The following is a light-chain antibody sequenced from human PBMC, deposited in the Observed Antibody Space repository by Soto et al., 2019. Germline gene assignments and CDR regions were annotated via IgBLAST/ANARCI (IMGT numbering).Light chain of an antibody. Sequence: VSTPSPGTLSLSPGEIATLSCRASQSVSNNYLAWYQQKPGQAPRLLIYGASSRASGVPDRFSGSGSGTDFTLKISRVEAEDVGVYYCMQPLQTPWTFGQGTKVDIK. V-gene: IGKV3-20*01. CDR1: QSVSNNY. CDR2: GAS. CDR3: MQPLQTPWT. J-gene: IGKJ1*01.